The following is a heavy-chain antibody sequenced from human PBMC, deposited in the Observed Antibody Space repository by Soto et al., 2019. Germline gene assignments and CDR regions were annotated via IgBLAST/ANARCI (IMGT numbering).Heavy chain of an antibody. V-gene: IGHV3-30-3*01. Sequence: QVQLVESGGGVVQPGRSLRLSCAASGFTFSSYAMHWVRQAPGKGLEWVAVISYDGSNKYYADSVKGRFTISRDNSKNTLYLQMTSLRAEDTAVYYCARHLWRDDYNWGYFDLWGRGTRVTVSS. CDR2: ISYDGSNK. J-gene: IGHJ2*01. CDR1: GFTFSSYA. CDR3: ARHLWRDDYNWGYFDL. D-gene: IGHD4-4*01.